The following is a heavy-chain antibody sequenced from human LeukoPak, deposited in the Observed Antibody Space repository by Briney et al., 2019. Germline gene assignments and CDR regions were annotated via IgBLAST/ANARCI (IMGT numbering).Heavy chain of an antibody. D-gene: IGHD6-19*01. V-gene: IGHV3-7*03. J-gene: IGHJ4*02. CDR2: IKQDGSEK. CDR1: GFTFSSYW. Sequence: PGGSLRLSCAASGFTFSSYWMSWVRQAPGKGLEWVANIKQDGSEKYYVDSVKGRFTISRDNAKNSLCLQMNSLRAEDTALYYCAKAPSEVAVAGTYFDYWGQGTLVTVSS. CDR3: AKAPSEVAVAGTYFDY.